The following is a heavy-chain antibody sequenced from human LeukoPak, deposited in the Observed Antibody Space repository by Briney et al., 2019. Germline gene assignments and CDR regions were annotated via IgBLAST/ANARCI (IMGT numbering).Heavy chain of an antibody. Sequence: SETLTLTCTVSGASISTNAHYWGWIRQPPGKGLEWIASIYFSGSTYYNPSLESRVIISVDTSKGQSSLKLNSVTAADTAIYFCVKSTSSSWYPRFDPWGQGTLVTVSS. CDR2: IYFSGST. CDR1: GASISTNAHY. V-gene: IGHV4-39*01. CDR3: VKSTSSSWYPRFDP. J-gene: IGHJ5*01. D-gene: IGHD2-2*01.